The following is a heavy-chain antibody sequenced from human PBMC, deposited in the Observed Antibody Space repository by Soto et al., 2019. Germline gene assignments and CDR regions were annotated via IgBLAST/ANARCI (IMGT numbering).Heavy chain of an antibody. CDR1: GYTFTSYY. CDR3: ARDEYSSSSHENALDY. D-gene: IGHD6-6*01. Sequence: GASVKVSCKASGYTFTSYYMHWVRQAPGQGLEWMGIINPSGGSTSYAQKFQGRVTMTRDTSTSTVYMELSSLRSEDTAVYYCARDEYSSSSHENALDYWGQGTLVTSPQ. J-gene: IGHJ4*02. V-gene: IGHV1-46*01. CDR2: INPSGGST.